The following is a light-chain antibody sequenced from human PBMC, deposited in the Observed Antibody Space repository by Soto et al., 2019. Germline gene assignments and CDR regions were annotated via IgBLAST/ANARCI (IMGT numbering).Light chain of an antibody. CDR2: KAS. J-gene: IGKJ2*01. V-gene: IGKV1-5*03. CDR1: QSISSW. Sequence: DIQMTQSPSTLSASVGDRVTITCRASQSISSWLAWYQQKPGKAPKLLIYKASSLESGVPSRFSGSGSGTEFTLTICSLQPDDFATYYFQQYNSYPRTFGQGTKLEIK. CDR3: QQYNSYPRT.